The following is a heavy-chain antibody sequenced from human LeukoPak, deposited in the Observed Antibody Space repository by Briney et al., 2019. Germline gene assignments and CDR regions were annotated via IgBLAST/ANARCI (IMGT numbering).Heavy chain of an antibody. Sequence: GGSLRLSCAASGFTFSSYTINWVRQAPGKGLEWVSYISSGSTTIYYADSVKGRFAISRDNAKNSLYLQMNSLRDEDTAVYYCARGPYYSDSRGYSNWFDPWGQGTLVTVSS. J-gene: IGHJ5*02. CDR2: ISSGSTTI. D-gene: IGHD3-22*01. CDR1: GFTFSSYT. CDR3: ARGPYYSDSRGYSNWFDP. V-gene: IGHV3-48*02.